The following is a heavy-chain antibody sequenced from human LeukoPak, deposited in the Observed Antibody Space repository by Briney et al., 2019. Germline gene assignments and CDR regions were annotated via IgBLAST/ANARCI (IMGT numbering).Heavy chain of an antibody. CDR3: ARDFYYGSGSYPQIDY. Sequence: SETLSLTCTVPGGSVSSYYWNWIRQPPGKGLEWIGYIYYSGTTNYNPSLKSRVTISVDTSKNQFSLKLSSVTAADTAVYYCARDFYYGSGSYPQIDYWGQGTLVTVSS. D-gene: IGHD3-10*01. V-gene: IGHV4-59*02. J-gene: IGHJ4*02. CDR1: GGSVSSYY. CDR2: IYYSGTT.